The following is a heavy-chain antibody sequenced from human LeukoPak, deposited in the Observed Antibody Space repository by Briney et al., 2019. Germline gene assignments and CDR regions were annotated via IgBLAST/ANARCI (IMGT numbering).Heavy chain of an antibody. CDR1: GGSISSGGYY. D-gene: IGHD6-6*01. J-gene: IGHJ4*02. V-gene: IGHV4-31*03. Sequence: PSETLSLTCTVSGGSISSGGYYWSWIRQHPGKGLEWIGYIYYSGSTYYNPSLKSRVTISVDTSKNQFSLKLSSVTAADTAVYYCARGSIAARPDGLFDYWGQGTLVTVSS. CDR3: ARGSIAARPDGLFDY. CDR2: IYYSGST.